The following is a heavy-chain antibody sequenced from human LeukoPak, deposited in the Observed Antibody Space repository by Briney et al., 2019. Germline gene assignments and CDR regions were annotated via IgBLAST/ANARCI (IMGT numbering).Heavy chain of an antibody. CDR2: IWYDGSNK. CDR3: AKGMGSSSWYSDY. V-gene: IGHV3-33*06. J-gene: IGHJ4*02. CDR1: GFTFSSYG. Sequence: GRSLRLSCAASGFTFSSYGMHWVRQAPGKGLEWVAVIWYDGSNKYYADSVKGRFTISRDNSKNTLYLQMSSLRAEDTAVYYCAKGMGSSSWYSDYWGQGTLVTVSS. D-gene: IGHD6-13*01.